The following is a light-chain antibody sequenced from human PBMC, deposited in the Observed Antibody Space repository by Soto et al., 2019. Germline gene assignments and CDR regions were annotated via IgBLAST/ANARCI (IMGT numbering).Light chain of an antibody. CDR2: EGT. CDR3: CSYAGGGTYV. V-gene: IGLV2-23*01. J-gene: IGLJ1*01. CDR1: SRDVGNYNL. Sequence: QSVLTQPASVSGSPGQSITISCTGTSRDVGNYNLVSWYQQHPGKAPKLMMYEGTERPSGVSNRFSGSKSGNTASLTISGLQAEDEADYYCCSYAGGGTYVFGTGTKLTVL.